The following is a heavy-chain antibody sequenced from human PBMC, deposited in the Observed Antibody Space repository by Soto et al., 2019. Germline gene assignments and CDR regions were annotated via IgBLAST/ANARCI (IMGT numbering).Heavy chain of an antibody. CDR2: ISGSGGST. J-gene: IGHJ6*03. Sequence: GGARRLSCAASGGTFSSYAMSWVRQAPGKGLEWVSAISGSGGSTYYADSVKGRFTISRDNSKNTLYLQMNSLRAEDTAVYYCAKDPLAARDLDYSYYSMDVWGKGTTVTLSS. CDR3: AKDPLAARDLDYSYYSMDV. D-gene: IGHD2-21*01. CDR1: GGTFSSYA. V-gene: IGHV3-23*01.